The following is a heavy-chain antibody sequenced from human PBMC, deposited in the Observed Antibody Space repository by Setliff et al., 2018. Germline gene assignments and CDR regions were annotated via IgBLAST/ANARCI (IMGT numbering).Heavy chain of an antibody. CDR2: IHWNDDK. CDR1: GFSLSTSGMC. J-gene: IGHJ4*02. CDR3: ARINMVRGVPPHLDY. D-gene: IGHD3-10*01. Sequence: SGPTLVNPTQTLTVTCTFSGFSLSTSGMCVSWIRQPPGKALEWLARIHWNDDKFYSTSLKTRLTVSKDTSKNQVVLTMTNMDPVDTATYYCARINMVRGVPPHLDYWGQGTLVTVSS. V-gene: IGHV2-70*17.